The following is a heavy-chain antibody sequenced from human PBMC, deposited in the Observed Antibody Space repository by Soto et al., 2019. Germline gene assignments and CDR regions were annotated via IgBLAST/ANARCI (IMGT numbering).Heavy chain of an antibody. CDR3: ARMGDSSGYSGWFDP. CDR1: GFTVSSNY. CDR2: IYSGGST. Sequence: EVQLVESGGGLVQPGGSLRLSCAASGFTVSSNYMSWVRQAPGKGLEWVSVIYSGGSTYYADSVKGRFTISRDNSKKTLYLQMSSLRAEDTAVYYCARMGDSSGYSGWFDPWGQGTLVTVSS. J-gene: IGHJ5*02. D-gene: IGHD3-22*01. V-gene: IGHV3-66*01.